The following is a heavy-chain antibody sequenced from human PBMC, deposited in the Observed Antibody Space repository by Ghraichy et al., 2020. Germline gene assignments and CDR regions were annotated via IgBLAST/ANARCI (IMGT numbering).Heavy chain of an antibody. CDR1: GFSFEDHS. CDR3: TKDVGKTRGAFDM. V-gene: IGHV3-9*01. CDR2: ISWNGDNI. Sequence: GGSLRLSCETSGFSFEDHSLHWVRQAPGKGLEWISGISWNGDNIVYADSVKGRFTISRDNARNSLYLQMSSLSAEDTALYYCTKDVGKTRGAFDMWGQGTMVTVSS. J-gene: IGHJ3*02. D-gene: IGHD1-26*01.